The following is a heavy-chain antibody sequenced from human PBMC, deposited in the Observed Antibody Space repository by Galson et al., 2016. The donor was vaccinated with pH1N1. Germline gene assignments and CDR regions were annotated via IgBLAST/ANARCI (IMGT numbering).Heavy chain of an antibody. CDR1: GFTFGNYW. CDR2: IKEDGSET. V-gene: IGHV3-7*01. D-gene: IGHD3-16*02. Sequence: SLRLSCAASGFTFGNYWMHWVRQVPGKGLEWVANIKEDGSETYYVDSVGGRFTISRDNAKNSLYLQMNSLRDEDTALYYCAKAIGSRSAYWGQGTLVTVSS. J-gene: IGHJ4*02. CDR3: AKAIGSRSAY.